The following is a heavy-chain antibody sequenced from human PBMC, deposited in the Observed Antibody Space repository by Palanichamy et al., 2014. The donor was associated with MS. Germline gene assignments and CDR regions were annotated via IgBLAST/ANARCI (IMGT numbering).Heavy chain of an antibody. CDR3: ARDIGWLLGEYYFNVMDV. Sequence: EVQLVDSGGGLGPGLGGSLRLSCAASGFTFSDYWMTWVRQAPGKGLEWVANINQHGSETHYVDSVEGRFTISRDNAKKSLYLQMNSLRAEDTAVYYCARDIGWLLGEYYFNVMDVWGQGTTVTVSS. D-gene: IGHD3-22*01. CDR1: GFTFSDYW. V-gene: IGHV3-7*01. J-gene: IGHJ6*02. CDR2: INQHGSET.